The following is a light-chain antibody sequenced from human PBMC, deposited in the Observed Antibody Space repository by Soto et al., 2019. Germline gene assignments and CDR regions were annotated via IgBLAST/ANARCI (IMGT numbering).Light chain of an antibody. J-gene: IGLJ2*01. CDR2: EVS. Sequence: QSVLTQPASVSGSPGQSITISCTGTRSDVGGYNYVSWYQQHPGKAPKLMIYEVSNRPSGVSNRFSGSKSGSTASLSISGLQAEDEADYYCSSYTSSSNHVVFGGGTKLTVL. CDR1: RSDVGGYNY. CDR3: SSYTSSSNHVV. V-gene: IGLV2-14*01.